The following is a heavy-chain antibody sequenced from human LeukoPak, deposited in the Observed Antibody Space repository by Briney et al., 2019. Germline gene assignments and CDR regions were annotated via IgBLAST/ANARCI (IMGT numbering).Heavy chain of an antibody. J-gene: IGHJ5*02. CDR3: AHSRLLWFGELLASWFDP. V-gene: IGHV2-5*02. CDR2: IYWDDDK. CDR1: GFSLSTSGVG. Sequence: SGPTLVKPTQTLTLTCTFSGFSLSTSGVGVGWIRQPPGKALEWLALIYWDDDKRYSPSLKSRLTITKDTSKNQVVLTMTNMDPVDTATYYCAHSRLLWFGELLASWFDPWGQGTLVTVSS. D-gene: IGHD3-10*01.